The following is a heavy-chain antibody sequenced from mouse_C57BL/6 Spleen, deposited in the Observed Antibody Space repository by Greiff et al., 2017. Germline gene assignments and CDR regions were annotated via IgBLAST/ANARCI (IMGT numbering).Heavy chain of an antibody. Sequence: VQLQQSGAELVRPGASVKLSCTASGFNIKDYYMHWVKQRPEQGLEWIGRIDPEDGDTEYAPKFQGKATMTADTSSNTAYLQLSSLTSEDTAVYYCTKGHYSNQYYFDYWGQGTTLTVSS. CDR1: GFNIKDYY. V-gene: IGHV14-1*01. CDR2: IDPEDGDT. J-gene: IGHJ2*01. D-gene: IGHD2-5*01. CDR3: TKGHYSNQYYFDY.